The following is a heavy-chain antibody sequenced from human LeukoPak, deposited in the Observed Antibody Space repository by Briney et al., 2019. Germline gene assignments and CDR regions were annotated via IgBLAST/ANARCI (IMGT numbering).Heavy chain of an antibody. V-gene: IGHV1-8*02. CDR1: GRTFSSYA. CDR3: ARGVRSGY. J-gene: IGHJ4*02. CDR2: MNPNSGNT. Sequence: ASVKVSCKASGRTFSSYAISWVRHAPGQGLEWMGWMNPNSGNTGYAQKFQGRVTMTRNTSISTAYMELSSLRSEDTAVYYCARGVRSGYWGQGTLVTVSS. D-gene: IGHD1-14*01.